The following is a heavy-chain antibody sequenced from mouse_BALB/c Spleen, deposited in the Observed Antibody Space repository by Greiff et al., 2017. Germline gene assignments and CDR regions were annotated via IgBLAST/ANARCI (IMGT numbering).Heavy chain of an antibody. D-gene: IGHD2-3*01. J-gene: IGHJ4*01. V-gene: IGHV1-69*01. Sequence: VQLQQPGAELVMPGASVKMSCKASGYTFTDYWMHWVKQRPGQGLEWIGAIDTSDSYTSYNQKFKGKATLTVDESSSTAYMQLSSLTSEDSAVYYCARSRVYDGYYYAMDYWGQGTSVTVSS. CDR1: GYTFTDYW. CDR3: ARSRVYDGYYYAMDY. CDR2: IDTSDSYT.